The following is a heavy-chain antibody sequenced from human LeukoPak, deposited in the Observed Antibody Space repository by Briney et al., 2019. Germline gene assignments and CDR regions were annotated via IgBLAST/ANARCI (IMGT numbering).Heavy chain of an antibody. D-gene: IGHD4-23*01. CDR3: AKDWCRWAFDF. CDR1: GFTINNNA. Sequence: GGSLRLSGAASGFTINNNAMSWVRQAPGKGLEWVSAIEGSDDTTHYADSVKGRFSISRDNSKNTLYLQMNSLRAEDTAIYFCAKDWCRWAFDFWGQGTLVTVSS. V-gene: IGHV3-23*01. CDR2: IEGSDDTT. J-gene: IGHJ4*02.